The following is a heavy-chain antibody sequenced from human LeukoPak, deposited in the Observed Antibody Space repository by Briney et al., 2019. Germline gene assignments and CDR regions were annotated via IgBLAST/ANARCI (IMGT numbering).Heavy chain of an antibody. CDR2: IYYSGST. Sequence: SETLSLTCTVSGGSISSGDYYWSWIRQPPGRGLEWIGYIYYSGSTYYNPSLKSRVTISVDTSKNQFSLKLSSVTAADTAVYYCARARDRFTSVYWGQGTLVTVSS. D-gene: IGHD3-3*01. CDR3: ARARDRFTSVY. J-gene: IGHJ4*02. V-gene: IGHV4-30-4*01. CDR1: GGSISSGDYY.